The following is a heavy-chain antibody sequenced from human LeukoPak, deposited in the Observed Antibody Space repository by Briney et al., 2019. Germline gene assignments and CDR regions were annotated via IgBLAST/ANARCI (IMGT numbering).Heavy chain of an antibody. V-gene: IGHV3-30*02. CDR1: GFTFSSYG. D-gene: IGHD3-9*01. Sequence: GGSLRISCAASGFTFSSYGMPWVRQAPDKGLEWVASIGYDGNNKYYADSVRGRFTISRDDSRNTLYVQMNSLRVEDTAVYFCSKDRLDRTGYYFFDYWGQGTL. J-gene: IGHJ4*02. CDR2: IGYDGNNK. CDR3: SKDRLDRTGYYFFDY.